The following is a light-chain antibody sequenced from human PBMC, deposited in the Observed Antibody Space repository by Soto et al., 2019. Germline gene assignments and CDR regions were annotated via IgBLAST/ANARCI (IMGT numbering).Light chain of an antibody. V-gene: IGKV1-5*01. CDR3: QQYTSDLYT. CDR1: KNLLTY. J-gene: IGKJ2*01. CDR2: DAS. Sequence: DIPLTQFPSTLSASVGGTVTITCRASKNLLTYLAWYQQKPGRAPKLLIHDASTLEDGVPSRFSGSGSGTEFSLTISSLQPEDFAMYHCQQYTSDLYTFGQGTKLQ.